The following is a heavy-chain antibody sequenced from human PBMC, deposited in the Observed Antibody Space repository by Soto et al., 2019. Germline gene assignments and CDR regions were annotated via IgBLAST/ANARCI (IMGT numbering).Heavy chain of an antibody. CDR2: IYFIGSA. CDR1: GDAINNSSYY. Sequence: SETLSLTCTVPGDAINNSSYYWAWVRQPPGKGLEWIGNIYFIGSAYYNPSLKSRVTISVDMSKKQFSLSLISVTATDTAIYYCARLSAVISPWYFDSWGQGSLVTVSS. V-gene: IGHV4-39*01. D-gene: IGHD2-21*01. CDR3: ARLSAVISPWYFDS. J-gene: IGHJ4*02.